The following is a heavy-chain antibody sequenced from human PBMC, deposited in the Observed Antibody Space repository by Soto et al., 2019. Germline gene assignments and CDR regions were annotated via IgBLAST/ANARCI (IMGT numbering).Heavy chain of an antibody. CDR1: GVSLSNARVG. D-gene: IGHD1-1*01. CDR2: IFSNDEK. J-gene: IGHJ4*02. Sequence: QVTLKESGPVLVKPTETLTLTCTVSGVSLSNARVGVSWIRQPPGKALEWLARIFSNDEKSYRTSLKSRLSISKDTSKRQVVLTVATVDPMDTGTYCCAVDMTTPGTSYYFNFWGQGSLVTVSS. V-gene: IGHV2-26*01. CDR3: AVDMTTPGTSYYFNF.